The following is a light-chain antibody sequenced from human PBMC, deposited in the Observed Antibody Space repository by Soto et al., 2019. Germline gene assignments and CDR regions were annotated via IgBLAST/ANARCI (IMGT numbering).Light chain of an antibody. CDR3: AAWDASLSGVV. CDR2: WDG. J-gene: IGLJ3*02. Sequence: QSVLTQPPSASGTPGQRVTISCSGSSSNVGSNYVYWYQQVPGTAPILLMHWDGQRPSGVPDRFSGSKSGTSASLAISGLRSEDEADYYCAAWDASLSGVVFGGGTKVTVL. CDR1: SSNVGSNY. V-gene: IGLV1-47*01.